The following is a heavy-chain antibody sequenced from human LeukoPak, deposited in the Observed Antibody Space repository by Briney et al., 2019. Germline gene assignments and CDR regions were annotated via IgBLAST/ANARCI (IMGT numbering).Heavy chain of an antibody. CDR3: ARAGAIRGSLPLDY. V-gene: IGHV1-18*01. Sequence: ASVKVSRKASGYTFTSYGISWVRQAPGQGLEWMGWISAYNGNTNYAQKLQGRVTMTTDTSTSTAYMELRSLRSDDTAVYYCARAGAIRGSLPLDYWGQGTLVTVSS. D-gene: IGHD3-16*01. J-gene: IGHJ4*02. CDR2: ISAYNGNT. CDR1: GYTFTSYG.